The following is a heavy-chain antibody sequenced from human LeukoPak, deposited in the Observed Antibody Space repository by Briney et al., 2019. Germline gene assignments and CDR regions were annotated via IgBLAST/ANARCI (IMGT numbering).Heavy chain of an antibody. V-gene: IGHV3-66*02. J-gene: IGHJ4*02. CDR2: IYSGGST. D-gene: IGHD1-20*01. Sequence: GGSLRLSCAASGFTVSRHYMSWVRPAPGKGLEWVSVIYSGGSTYYADSVKGRFTIARDNSKNTLYLQMNSLRAEDTAVYYCARDLRYNWNDGRVEQYFDYWGQGTLVTVSS. CDR1: GFTVSRHY. CDR3: ARDLRYNWNDGRVEQYFDY.